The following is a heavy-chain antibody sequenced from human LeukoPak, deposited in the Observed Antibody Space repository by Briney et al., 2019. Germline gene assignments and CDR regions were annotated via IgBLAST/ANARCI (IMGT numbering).Heavy chain of an antibody. CDR1: GFSFSNAW. Sequence: PGGSLRLSCAASGFSFSNAWISWVRQAPGKGLEWIGRIKPKTDGETTEYAAPVKDRFSISRDDSKSMMYLQMNSLKTEDTAVYYCITPLPYSAQGGQGTLVTVSS. V-gene: IGHV3-15*01. D-gene: IGHD2-21*01. CDR3: ITPLPYSAQ. J-gene: IGHJ4*02. CDR2: IKPKTDGETT.